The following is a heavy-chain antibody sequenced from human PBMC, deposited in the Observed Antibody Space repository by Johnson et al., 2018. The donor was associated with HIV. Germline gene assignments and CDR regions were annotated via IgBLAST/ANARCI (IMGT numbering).Heavy chain of an antibody. CDR1: GFTLSDYY. CDR3: ARGPTRFAAFDI. Sequence: QVQLVESGGGLVKPGGSLRLSCAASGFTLSDYYMSWIRQAPGKGLEWLSYISSSGSITYYADSVEGRFTISRDSAKNSLYLQMNSLRAEDTAVYYCARGPTRFAAFDIWGQGTMVTVSS. J-gene: IGHJ3*02. CDR2: ISSSGSIT. V-gene: IGHV3-11*01. D-gene: IGHD3-10*01.